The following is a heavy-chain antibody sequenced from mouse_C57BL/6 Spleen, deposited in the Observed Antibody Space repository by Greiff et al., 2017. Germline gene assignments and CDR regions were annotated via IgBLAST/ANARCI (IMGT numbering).Heavy chain of an antibody. V-gene: IGHV1-82*01. Sequence: VQLQQSGPELVKPGASVKISCKASGYAFSSSWMNWVKRRPGKGLEWIGRIYPGDGDTNYNGKFKGKATLTADKSSSTAYMQLSSLTSEDSAVYFCARGGDYGSSYSDYWGQGTSLTVSS. CDR1: GYAFSSSW. CDR3: ARGGDYGSSYSDY. CDR2: IYPGDGDT. J-gene: IGHJ2*02. D-gene: IGHD1-1*01.